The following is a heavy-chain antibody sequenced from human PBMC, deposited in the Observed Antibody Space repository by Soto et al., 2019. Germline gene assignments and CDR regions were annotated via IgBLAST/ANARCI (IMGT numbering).Heavy chain of an antibody. D-gene: IGHD6-19*01. Sequence: QVQLVQSGAEVKKPGASVKVSCKASGYSFTTYGISWVRQAPGQGLAWMGWISTYNGNTKYAQKLQDRVTMTTDTSTSTAYMERRSLRSDDTAVYYWGRVPSGWYGPEYFDLWGRGTLVTVSS. V-gene: IGHV1-18*01. J-gene: IGHJ2*01. CDR3: GRVPSGWYGPEYFDL. CDR1: GYSFTTYG. CDR2: ISTYNGNT.